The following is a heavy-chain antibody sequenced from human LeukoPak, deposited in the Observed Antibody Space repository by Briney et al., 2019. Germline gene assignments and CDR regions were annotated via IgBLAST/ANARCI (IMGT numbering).Heavy chain of an antibody. Sequence: PSETLSLTCTVSGGSISSSSYYWGWIRQPPGRTLEWIGFIYYTGSTNYNPSLKSRVTMALDTSQRQFSLTLTSVTTADTAVYYCARQKPAPGTYYFDHWGHGTLVTVSS. D-gene: IGHD6-13*01. J-gene: IGHJ4*01. CDR2: IYYTGST. V-gene: IGHV4-61*05. CDR3: ARQKPAPGTYYFDH. CDR1: GGSISSSSYY.